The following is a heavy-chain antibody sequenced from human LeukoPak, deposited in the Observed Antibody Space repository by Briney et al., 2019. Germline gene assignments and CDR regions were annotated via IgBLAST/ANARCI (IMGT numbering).Heavy chain of an antibody. CDR2: MNPNSGNT. D-gene: IGHD2-15*01. V-gene: IGHV1-8*01. Sequence: ASVTVSFKASGYTFTSYDINWVRQATGQGLEWMGWMNPNSGNTGYAQKFQGRVTMTRNTSISTAYMELSSLRSEDTAVYYCASDPDCSGGSCYSSGWGQGTLVTVSS. CDR1: GYTFTSYD. CDR3: ASDPDCSGGSCYSSG. J-gene: IGHJ4*02.